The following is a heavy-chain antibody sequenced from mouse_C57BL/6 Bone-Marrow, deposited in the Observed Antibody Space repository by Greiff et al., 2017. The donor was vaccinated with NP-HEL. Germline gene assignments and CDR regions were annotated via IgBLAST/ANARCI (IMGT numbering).Heavy chain of an antibody. CDR3: ARGGFYYGNYVNFDY. J-gene: IGHJ2*01. V-gene: IGHV1-64*01. CDR2: IHPNSGST. CDR1: GYTFTSYW. D-gene: IGHD2-1*01. Sequence: VQLQQPGAELVKPGASVKLSCKASGYTFTSYWMHWVKQRPGQGLEWIGMIHPNSGSTNYNEKFKSKATLTVDKSSSTAYMQLSSLTSEDSAVYYCARGGFYYGNYVNFDYWGQGTTLTVS.